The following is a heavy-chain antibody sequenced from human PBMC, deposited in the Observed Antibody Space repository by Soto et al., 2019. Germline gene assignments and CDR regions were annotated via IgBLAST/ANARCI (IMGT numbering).Heavy chain of an antibody. CDR3: AKYYDSSGYYYVAYYYYGMDV. V-gene: IGHV3-23*01. CDR1: GFTFSSYA. Sequence: PGGSLRLSCAASGFTFSSYAMSWVRQAPGKGLEWVSAISGSGGSTYYADSVKGRFTISRDNSKNTLYLQMNSLRAEDTAVYYCAKYYDSSGYYYVAYYYYGMDVWGQGTKLTVSS. J-gene: IGHJ6*02. CDR2: ISGSGGST. D-gene: IGHD3-22*01.